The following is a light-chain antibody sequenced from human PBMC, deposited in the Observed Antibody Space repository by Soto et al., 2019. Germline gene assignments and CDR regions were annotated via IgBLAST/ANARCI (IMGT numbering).Light chain of an antibody. CDR1: QNVGNY. CDR3: QQRGNWPPT. J-gene: IGKJ3*01. V-gene: IGKV3-11*01. Sequence: EVVLTQSPATLSLSPGERATLSCRASQNVGNYLAWYQQKPGQAPRLLIYDASDRATGIPTRFSGSRSGTDFTLTTTNLEPEDFAVYYCQQRGNWPPTFGPGTKVEIK. CDR2: DAS.